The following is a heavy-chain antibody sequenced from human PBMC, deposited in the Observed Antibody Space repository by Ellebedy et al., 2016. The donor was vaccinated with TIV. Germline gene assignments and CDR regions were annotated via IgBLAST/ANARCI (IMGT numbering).Heavy chain of an antibody. D-gene: IGHD6-19*01. CDR3: ARGLLAVAAAWGVDY. CDR2: ISSNRGGS. J-gene: IGHJ4*02. V-gene: IGHV1-2*02. Sequence: ASVKVSCKASGYTFSDYHIHWVRQAPGQGLEWMGWISSNRGGSKYAQKFQGRVTMTRDTSTSTVYMELSSLRSEDTAVYYCARGLLAVAAAWGVDYWGQGTLVTVSS. CDR1: GYTFSDYH.